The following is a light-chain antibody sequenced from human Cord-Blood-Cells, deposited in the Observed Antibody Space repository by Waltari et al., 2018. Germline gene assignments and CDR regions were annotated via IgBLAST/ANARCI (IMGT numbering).Light chain of an antibody. CDR3: QAWDSSNWV. CDR2: QDS. J-gene: IGLJ3*02. CDR1: KLGDKY. V-gene: IGLV3-1*01. Sequence: SYELTQPPSVSVSPGQTASITCSGDKLGDKYACWYQQKPGQSPVLVIYQDSKRPSGLPERFSGSNSGNTATLTISGTQAMDEADYYCQAWDSSNWVFGGGTKLTVL.